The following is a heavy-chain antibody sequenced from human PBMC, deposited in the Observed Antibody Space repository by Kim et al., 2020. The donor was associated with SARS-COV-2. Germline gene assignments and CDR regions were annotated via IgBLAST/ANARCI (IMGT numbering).Heavy chain of an antibody. J-gene: IGHJ5*02. CDR1: GYTFTSYG. Sequence: ASVKVSCKASGYTFTSYGISWVRQAPGQGLEWMGWISAYNGNTNYAQKLQGRVTMTTDTSTSTAYMELRSLRSDDTAVYYCARAQRITMVRGPLRDWFDPWGQGTLVTVSS. CDR2: ISAYNGNT. D-gene: IGHD3-10*01. CDR3: ARAQRITMVRGPLRDWFDP. V-gene: IGHV1-18*01.